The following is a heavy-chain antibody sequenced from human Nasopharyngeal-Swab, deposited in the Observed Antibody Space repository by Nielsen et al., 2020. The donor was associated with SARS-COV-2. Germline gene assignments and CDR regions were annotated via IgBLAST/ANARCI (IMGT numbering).Heavy chain of an antibody. CDR2: ISYDGDNK. Sequence: GESLKISCAASGFTFSSHAMHWVRQAPGKGLEWVALISYDGDNKYYTDSVKGRFSISRENSKNTLYLQMNSLRADDTATYFCVSIRSGVIGTVGADWGQGTLVTVSS. CDR3: VSIRSGVIGTVGAD. CDR1: GFTFSSHA. J-gene: IGHJ4*02. V-gene: IGHV3-30-3*01. D-gene: IGHD2/OR15-2a*01.